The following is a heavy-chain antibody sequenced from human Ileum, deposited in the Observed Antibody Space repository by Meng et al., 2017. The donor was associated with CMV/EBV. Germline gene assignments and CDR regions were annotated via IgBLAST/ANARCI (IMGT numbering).Heavy chain of an antibody. CDR2: VTSTGSTT. J-gene: IGHJ6*02. CDR1: GFTFSNAW. CDR3: ASRDYYDYTLDV. Sequence: GESLKISCAASGFTFSNAWMSWVRQAPGKGLEWVSYVTSTGSTTYYAHSVRGRFTISRDNAKNSTYLEMNSLRAEDTAVYYCASRDYYDYTLDVWGQGTTVTVSS. V-gene: IGHV3-11*04.